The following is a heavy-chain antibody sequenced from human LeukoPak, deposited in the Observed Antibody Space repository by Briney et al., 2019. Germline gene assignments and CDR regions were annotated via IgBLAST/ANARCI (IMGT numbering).Heavy chain of an antibody. Sequence: RWASVKVSCKASGYTFTSYAMHWVRPAPGQRLEWMGWINAGNGNTKYSQEFQGRVTITRDTSASTAYMELSSLRSEDMAAYYCARDLGGATFDYWGQGTLVTVSS. CDR2: INAGNGNT. V-gene: IGHV1-3*03. CDR1: GYTFTSYA. J-gene: IGHJ4*02. D-gene: IGHD4-17*01. CDR3: ARDLGGATFDY.